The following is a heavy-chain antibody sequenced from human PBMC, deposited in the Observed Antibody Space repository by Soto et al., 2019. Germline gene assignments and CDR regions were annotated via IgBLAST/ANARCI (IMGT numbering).Heavy chain of an antibody. V-gene: IGHV3-21*01. CDR1: GFTLSSYS. D-gene: IGHD3-9*01. Sequence: GGSLRLSCAASGFTLSSYSMNWVRQAPGKGLEWVSSISSSSTYIYYADSVKGRFTISRDNAKNSVYLQMNSLRAEDTAVYYCATSSDTGYIFDFWGQGTLVTVSS. CDR3: ATSSDTGYIFDF. J-gene: IGHJ4*02. CDR2: ISSSSTYI.